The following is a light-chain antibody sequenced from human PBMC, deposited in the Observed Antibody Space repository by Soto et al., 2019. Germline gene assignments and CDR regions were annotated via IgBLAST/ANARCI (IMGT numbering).Light chain of an antibody. J-gene: IGKJ4*01. Sequence: EIVLTQSPGTLSLSPGERATLSCRASQSLRNNYLAWYQQKPGQTPRLLIHSASSRATGIPDRFSGSGSGTDFTLTISRLEPEDFAVYYCQQFNNAPLTFGGGTKVEIK. V-gene: IGKV3-20*01. CDR2: SAS. CDR3: QQFNNAPLT. CDR1: QSLRNNY.